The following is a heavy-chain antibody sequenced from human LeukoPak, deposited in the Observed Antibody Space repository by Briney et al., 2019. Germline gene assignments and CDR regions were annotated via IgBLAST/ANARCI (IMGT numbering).Heavy chain of an antibody. V-gene: IGHV3-43*02. J-gene: IGHJ3*01. CDR2: ISGDGGST. Sequence: GGSLRLSCAASGFPFHDYGMDWVRQAPGKGLEWVSLISGDGGSTYYADSVKGRFTISRDNSKNSLYLQMNSLRTEDTTLYYCAKGLASVYDAFNVWGQGTMVTVSS. CDR3: AKGLASVYDAFNV. CDR1: GFPFHDYG.